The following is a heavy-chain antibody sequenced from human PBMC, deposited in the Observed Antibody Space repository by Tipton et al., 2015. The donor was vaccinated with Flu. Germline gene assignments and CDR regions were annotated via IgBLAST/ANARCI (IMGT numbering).Heavy chain of an antibody. D-gene: IGHD6-19*01. V-gene: IGHV4-4*07. Sequence: LRLSCTVSGGSISSYYWSWIRQPAGKGLEWIGRIYTSGSTNYNPSLKSRVTISVDTSKNQFSLKLSSVTAADTAVYYCAREGHSSGWYDWGQGTLVTVSS. CDR3: AREGHSSGWYD. J-gene: IGHJ4*02. CDR2: IYTSGST. CDR1: GGSISSYY.